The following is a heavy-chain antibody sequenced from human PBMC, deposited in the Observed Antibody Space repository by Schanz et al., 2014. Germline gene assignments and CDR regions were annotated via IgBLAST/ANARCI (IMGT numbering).Heavy chain of an antibody. CDR3: TTFNNRDALYI. Sequence: EVQLLESGGGLVQPGGSLRLSCAASGFTFSSYAMSWVRQAPGKGLEWVSAISGSGGDTYYADSVKGRFTISRDNSKNTLYLQMNTLRTDDTALYYCTTFNNRDALYIWGQGTMVSVSS. J-gene: IGHJ3*02. CDR2: ISGSGGDT. V-gene: IGHV3-23*01. CDR1: GFTFSSYA. D-gene: IGHD1-20*01.